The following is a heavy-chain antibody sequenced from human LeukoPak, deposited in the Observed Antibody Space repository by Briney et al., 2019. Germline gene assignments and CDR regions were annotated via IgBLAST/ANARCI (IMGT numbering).Heavy chain of an antibody. CDR1: GFTFSSYA. CDR3: AKDRRSVTPDDY. V-gene: IGHV3-23*01. Sequence: GGSLRLSCAASGFTFSSYAMRWVRQAPGKGLEWVSVISGSGGSKYYADSVKGRFTISRDNSKNTLYLQMNSLRAEDTAVYYCAKDRRSVTPDDYWGQGTLVTVSS. J-gene: IGHJ4*02. D-gene: IGHD4-17*01. CDR2: ISGSGGSK.